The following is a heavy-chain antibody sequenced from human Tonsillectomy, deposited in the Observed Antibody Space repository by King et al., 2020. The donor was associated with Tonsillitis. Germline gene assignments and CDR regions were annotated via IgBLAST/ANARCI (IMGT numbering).Heavy chain of an antibody. Sequence: QLQESGPGLVKPSETLSLTCTVSGGSVSSGSYYWSWIRQPPGKGLEWIGYIYYSGSTNYNPSLKSRVTISVDTSKNQFSLKLSSVTAADTAVYYCAAHSGSYSVLGFDYWGQGTLVTVSS. CDR3: AAHSGSYSVLGFDY. V-gene: IGHV4-61*01. D-gene: IGHD1-26*01. CDR2: IYYSGST. CDR1: GGSVSSGSYY. J-gene: IGHJ4*02.